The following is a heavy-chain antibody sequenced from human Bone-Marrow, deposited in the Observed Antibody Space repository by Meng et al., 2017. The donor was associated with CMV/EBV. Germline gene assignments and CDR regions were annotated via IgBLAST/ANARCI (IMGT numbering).Heavy chain of an antibody. CDR1: GFTFSNAW. CDR2: IKSKTDGGTT. D-gene: IGHD4-11*01. V-gene: IGHV3-15*01. CDR3: AKYQAYSNPPFDY. Sequence: GESLKISCAASGFTFSNAWMSWVRQAPGKGLEWVGRIKSKTDGGTTDYAAPVKGRFTISRDDSKNTLYLQMNSLRAEDTAVYYCAKYQAYSNPPFDYWGQGTLVTVSS. J-gene: IGHJ4*02.